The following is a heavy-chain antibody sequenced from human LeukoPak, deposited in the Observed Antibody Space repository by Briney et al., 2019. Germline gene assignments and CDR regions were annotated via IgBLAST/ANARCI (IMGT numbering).Heavy chain of an antibody. J-gene: IGHJ4*02. D-gene: IGHD6-13*01. CDR3: ARDRAAADGFDY. CDR1: GYTFTGYY. CDR2: INPNSGGT. Sequence: ASVKVSCKASGYTFTGYYMHWVRQAPGQGLKWMGWINPNSGGTNYAQKFQGRVTMTRDTSISTAYMELSRLRSDDTAVYYCARDRAAADGFDYWGQGTLVTVSS. V-gene: IGHV1-2*02.